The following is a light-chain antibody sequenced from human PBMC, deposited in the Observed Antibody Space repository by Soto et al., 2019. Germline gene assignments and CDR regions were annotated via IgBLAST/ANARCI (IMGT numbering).Light chain of an antibody. V-gene: IGKV3D-15*01. CDR2: GAS. Sequence: IVVTHYPTTLGVSPGERATLSCRARQSVSSILARYQQKPGQAPRLLIYGASTRATGIPARRLGSGSESDSTLTISNLDPEDSALHYCHDQQTFGQGTKV. J-gene: IGKJ1*01. CDR3: HDQQT. CDR1: QSVSSI.